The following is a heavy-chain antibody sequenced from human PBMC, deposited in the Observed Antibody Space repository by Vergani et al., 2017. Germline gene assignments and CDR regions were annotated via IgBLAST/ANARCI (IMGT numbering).Heavy chain of an antibody. CDR1: GFTFSSYG. CDR3: AKGSGSYSIGAFDI. J-gene: IGHJ3*02. D-gene: IGHD1-26*01. V-gene: IGHV3-30*18. Sequence: QVQLVESGGGVVQPGRSLRLSCAASGFTFSSYGMHWVRQAPGKGLEWVAVISYDGSNKYYADSVKGRFTISRDNSKNTLYLQMNSLRAEDTAVYYCAKGSGSYSIGAFDIWGQGTMVTVSS. CDR2: ISYDGSNK.